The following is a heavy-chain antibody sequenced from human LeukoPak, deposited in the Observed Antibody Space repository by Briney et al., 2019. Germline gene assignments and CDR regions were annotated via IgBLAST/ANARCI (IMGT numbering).Heavy chain of an antibody. CDR3: AKDNFLGSTHMNY. D-gene: IGHD1-26*01. J-gene: IGHJ4*02. Sequence: PGGSLRLSCAASGFTFSSYGMHWVRQAPGKGLEWVAVISYDGSNKYYADSVKGRFTISRDNSKNTLYLQMNSLRAEDTAVYYCAKDNFLGSTHMNYWGQGTLVTVSS. CDR1: GFTFSSYG. CDR2: ISYDGSNK. V-gene: IGHV3-30*18.